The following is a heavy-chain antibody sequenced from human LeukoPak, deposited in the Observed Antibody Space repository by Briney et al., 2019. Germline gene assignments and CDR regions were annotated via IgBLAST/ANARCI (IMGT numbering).Heavy chain of an antibody. D-gene: IGHD3-10*01. CDR3: ARNRDKVRGVIGY. CDR2: INHSGST. CDR1: GGSFSGYY. V-gene: IGHV4-34*01. Sequence: PSETLSLTCAVYGGSFSGYYWSWIRQPPGKGLEWIGEINHSGSTNYNPSLKSRVTISVDTSKSQFSLKLSSVTAADTAVYYCARNRDKVRGVIGYWGQGTLVTVSS. J-gene: IGHJ4*02.